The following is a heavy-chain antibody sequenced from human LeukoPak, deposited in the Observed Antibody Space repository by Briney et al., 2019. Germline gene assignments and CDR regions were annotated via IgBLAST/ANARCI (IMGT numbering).Heavy chain of an antibody. V-gene: IGHV4-59*08. CDR3: ATTYYDFWSGYEGDY. J-gene: IGHJ4*02. CDR2: IYYSGST. Sequence: PSETLSLTCTVSGSSISSYYWSWIRQPPGKGLEWIGYIYYSGSTYYNPSLKSRVTISVDTSKNQFSLKLSSVTAADTAVYYCATTYYDFWSGYEGDYWGQGTLVTVSS. D-gene: IGHD3-3*01. CDR1: GSSISSYY.